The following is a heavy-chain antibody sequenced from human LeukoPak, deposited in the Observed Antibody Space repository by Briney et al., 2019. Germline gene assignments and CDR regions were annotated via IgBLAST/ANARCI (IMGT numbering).Heavy chain of an antibody. CDR1: GFTFSSYA. CDR2: ISASGGST. V-gene: IGHV3-23*01. J-gene: IGHJ4*02. Sequence: QPGGSLRLSCAASGFTFSSYAMSWVRQAPGKGLEWVSGISASGGSTYYADSVKGRFTISRDSSKNTLYLQMNSLRAEDTAVYSCAKDRPLNWGYYFDYWGQGTLVTVSS. CDR3: AKDRPLNWGYYFDY. D-gene: IGHD7-27*01.